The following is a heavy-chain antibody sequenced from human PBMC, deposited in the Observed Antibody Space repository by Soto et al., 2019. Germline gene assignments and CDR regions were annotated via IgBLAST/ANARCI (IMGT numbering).Heavy chain of an antibody. J-gene: IGHJ5*02. CDR3: ARDSGLLLWFREPRQRKYNWFDP. D-gene: IGHD3-10*01. CDR2: ITSSSSYI. V-gene: IGHV3-21*01. CDR1: GFTFSSYS. Sequence: EVQLVESGGGLVKPGGSLRLSCAASGFTFSSYSMNWVRQAPGKGLEWVSSITSSSSYIYYANSVKGRFTISRDNAENSLYLQRNSLRAEDTAVYYCARDSGLLLWFREPRQRKYNWFDPWGQGTLITVSS.